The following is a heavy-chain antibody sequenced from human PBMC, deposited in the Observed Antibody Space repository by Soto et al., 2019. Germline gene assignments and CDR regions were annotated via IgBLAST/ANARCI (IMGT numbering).Heavy chain of an antibody. CDR3: ARHQGYCSSTSCPKPYYYYYYGMDV. CDR1: GYSFTSYW. J-gene: IGHJ6*02. D-gene: IGHD2-2*01. CDR2: IYPGDSDT. V-gene: IGHV5-51*01. Sequence: GESLKISCKGSGYSFTSYWIGWVRQMPGKGLEWMGIIYPGDSDTRYSPSFQGQVTISADKSISTAYLQWSSLKASDTAMYYCARHQGYCSSTSCPKPYYYYYYGMDVWGQGTTVTAP.